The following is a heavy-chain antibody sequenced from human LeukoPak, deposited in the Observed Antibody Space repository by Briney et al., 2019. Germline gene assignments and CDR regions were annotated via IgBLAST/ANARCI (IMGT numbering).Heavy chain of an antibody. V-gene: IGHV1-2*02. J-gene: IGHJ4*02. CDR3: ARGPDPNYDFWSGYPDY. D-gene: IGHD3-3*01. Sequence: ASVKVSCKASGYTFTGYYMHWVRQAPGQGLKWMGWINPNSGGTNYAQKFQGRATMTRDTSISTAYMELSRLRSDDTAVYYCARGPDPNYDFWSGYPDYWGQGTLVTVSS. CDR1: GYTFTGYY. CDR2: INPNSGGT.